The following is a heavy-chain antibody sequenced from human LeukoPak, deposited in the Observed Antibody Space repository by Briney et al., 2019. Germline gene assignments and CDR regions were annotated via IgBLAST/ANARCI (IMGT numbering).Heavy chain of an antibody. D-gene: IGHD6-19*01. J-gene: IGHJ4*02. CDR2: ISGSGGST. CDR1: GFTFSSYA. V-gene: IGHV3-23*01. Sequence: GGSLRLSCAASGFTFSSYAMSWVRQAPGMGLEWVSAISGSGGSTYYADSVKGRFTISRDNSKNTLYLQMNSLRAEDTAVYYCAKDLLTGWYHHYFDYWGQGTLVTVSS. CDR3: AKDLLTGWYHHYFDY.